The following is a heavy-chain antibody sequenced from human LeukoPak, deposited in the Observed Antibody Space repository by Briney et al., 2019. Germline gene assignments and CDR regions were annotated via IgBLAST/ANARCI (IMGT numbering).Heavy chain of an antibody. J-gene: IGHJ4*02. CDR1: GGSISTYY. CDR3: ARQGFSSGLDY. D-gene: IGHD3-22*01. V-gene: IGHV4-59*08. CDR2: IYYSGST. Sequence: SETLSLTCSVSGGSISTYYWTWIRQPPGKGLEWIGYIYYSGSTNYNPSLKSRVTISLDTSKNQFSLKLSSVTAADTAVYYCARQGFSSGLDYWGQGTLVTVSS.